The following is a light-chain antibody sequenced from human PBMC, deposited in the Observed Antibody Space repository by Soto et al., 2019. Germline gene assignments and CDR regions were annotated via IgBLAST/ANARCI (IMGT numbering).Light chain of an antibody. CDR3: CSYTRSGTLI. Sequence: SVLAQPASLSWSSWQSSTISCAGTRGGNWDYNYVSWYQQHPGKVPKVIIYDVSIRPSGVSYRFSGTKSGNTASLTVSGLQAEDEADYYCCSYTRSGTLIFGTGTKATVL. CDR2: DVS. J-gene: IGLJ1*01. V-gene: IGLV2-14*01. CDR1: RGGNWDYNY.